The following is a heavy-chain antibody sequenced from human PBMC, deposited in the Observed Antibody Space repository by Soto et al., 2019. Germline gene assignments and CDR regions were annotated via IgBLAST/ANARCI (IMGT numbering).Heavy chain of an antibody. Sequence: GGSLRLSCAASGFTFSSYAMHWVRQAPGKGLEWVAVISYDGSNKYYADSVKGRFTISRDNSKNTLYLQMNSLRAEDTAVYYCARGLGSGWYWGGYYGMDVWGQGTTVTVS. V-gene: IGHV3-30-3*01. CDR1: GFTFSSYA. D-gene: IGHD6-19*01. J-gene: IGHJ6*02. CDR3: ARGLGSGWYWGGYYGMDV. CDR2: ISYDGSNK.